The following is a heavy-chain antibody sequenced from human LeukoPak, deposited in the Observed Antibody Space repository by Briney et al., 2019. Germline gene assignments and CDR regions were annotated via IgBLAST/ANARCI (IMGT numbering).Heavy chain of an antibody. V-gene: IGHV4-4*08. CDR2: VNAVGST. CDR1: GGSLSGYY. D-gene: IGHD2-2*01. Sequence: SETLSLTCAVSGGSLSGYYWNWIRQPPGKGLEWIGYVNAVGSTMYNPSLSSRLTISVDKSKNQFSLKLNSVTAADSAVYFCARRVPAASGGGFDYWGQGTLVAVSS. J-gene: IGHJ4*02. CDR3: ARRVPAASGGGFDY.